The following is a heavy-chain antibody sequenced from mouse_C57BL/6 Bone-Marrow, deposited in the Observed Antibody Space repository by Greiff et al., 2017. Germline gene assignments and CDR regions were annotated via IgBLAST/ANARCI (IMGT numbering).Heavy chain of an antibody. V-gene: IGHV1-69*01. D-gene: IGHD2-4*01. CDR2: IDPSDSYT. CDR3: ARKGIYEYDGGFAY. Sequence: LQESGAELVMPGASVKLSCKASGYTFTSYWMHWVKQRPGQGLEWIGEIDPSDSYTNYNQKFKGKSTLTVDKSSSTAYMQLSSLTSEDSAVYYCARKGIYEYDGGFAYWGQGTLVTVSA. CDR1: GYTFTSYW. J-gene: IGHJ3*01.